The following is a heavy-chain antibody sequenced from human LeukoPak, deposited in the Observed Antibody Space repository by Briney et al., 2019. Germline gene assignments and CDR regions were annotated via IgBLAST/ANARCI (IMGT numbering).Heavy chain of an antibody. CDR1: GFTFSDYY. D-gene: IGHD2-2*01. J-gene: IGHJ5*02. V-gene: IGHV3-11*01. Sequence: GGSLRPSCAASGFTFSDYYMGLIRQAPGEGLGLGSFISSSGSTIYYADSVKGRFTISRDNAKNSLYLQMNSLRAEDTAVYYCARDRAQYCSSTSCQDWFDPWGQGTLVTVSS. CDR2: ISSSGSTI. CDR3: ARDRAQYCSSTSCQDWFDP.